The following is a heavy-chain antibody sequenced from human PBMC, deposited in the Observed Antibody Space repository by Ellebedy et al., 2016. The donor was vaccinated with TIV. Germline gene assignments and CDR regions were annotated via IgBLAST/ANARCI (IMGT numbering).Heavy chain of an antibody. Sequence: GSLRLSXAVYGGSFSGYYWSWIRQPPGKGLEWIGEINHSGSTNYNPSLKSRVTISVDTSKNQFSLKLSSVTAADTAVYYCARVDSFGMIRVLLTDPGGFDYWGQGTLVTVSS. V-gene: IGHV4-34*01. CDR2: INHSGST. CDR1: GGSFSGYY. D-gene: IGHD3-9*01. CDR3: ARVDSFGMIRVLLTDPGGFDY. J-gene: IGHJ4*02.